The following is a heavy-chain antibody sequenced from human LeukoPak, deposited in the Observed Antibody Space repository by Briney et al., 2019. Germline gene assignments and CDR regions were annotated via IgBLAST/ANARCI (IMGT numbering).Heavy chain of an antibody. D-gene: IGHD3-9*01. CDR2: ISSSSSYI. J-gene: IGHJ5*02. Sequence: GGSLRLSCAASGFTFSSYNMNWVRQAPGKGLEWVSSISSSSSYIYYADSLKGRFTISRDNAKNSLFLQMNCLRAEDTAVYYCARNLNSWFDPWGQGTLVTVSS. CDR1: GFTFSSYN. CDR3: ARNLNSWFDP. V-gene: IGHV3-21*01.